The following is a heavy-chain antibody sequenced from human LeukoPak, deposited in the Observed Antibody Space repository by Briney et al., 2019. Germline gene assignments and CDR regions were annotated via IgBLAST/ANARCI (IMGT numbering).Heavy chain of an antibody. Sequence: ASVKVSCKASGGTFSSYAISWVRQAPGQGLEWMGRIIPIFGTANYAQKFQGRVTITTDESTSTAYMELSSLRSEDTAVYYCARDQSPYSSGHYWGQGTLVTVSS. V-gene: IGHV1-69*05. CDR1: GGTFSSYA. J-gene: IGHJ4*02. CDR2: IIPIFGTA. D-gene: IGHD3-22*01. CDR3: ARDQSPYSSGHY.